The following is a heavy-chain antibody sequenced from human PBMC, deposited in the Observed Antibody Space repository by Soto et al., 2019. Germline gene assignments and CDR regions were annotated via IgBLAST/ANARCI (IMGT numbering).Heavy chain of an antibody. Sequence: SVKVSCKASGGTFSSYAISWVRQAPGQGLEWMGGIIPIFGTANYAQKFQGRVAITADESTSTAYMELSSLRSEDTAVYYCARQDGGSLYYYYGMDVWGQGTTVTVSS. V-gene: IGHV1-69*13. CDR3: ARQDGGSLYYYYGMDV. CDR2: IIPIFGTA. D-gene: IGHD1-26*01. J-gene: IGHJ6*02. CDR1: GGTFSSYA.